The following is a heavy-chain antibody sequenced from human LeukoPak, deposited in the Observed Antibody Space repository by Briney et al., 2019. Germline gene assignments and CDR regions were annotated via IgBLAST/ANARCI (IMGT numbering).Heavy chain of an antibody. CDR2: ISDGGGNT. D-gene: IGHD6-19*01. CDR3: AKDDGWLVREDGFDM. V-gene: IGHV3-23*01. J-gene: IGHJ3*02. Sequence: PGGSLRLSCAASGFTFSSYGMHWVRQAPGKGLEWVSGISDGGGNTYYADSVRGRFTISRDNSKNTLYLQMNSLRAEDTAAYYCAKDDGWLVREDGFDMWGQGTMVTVSS. CDR1: GFTFSSYG.